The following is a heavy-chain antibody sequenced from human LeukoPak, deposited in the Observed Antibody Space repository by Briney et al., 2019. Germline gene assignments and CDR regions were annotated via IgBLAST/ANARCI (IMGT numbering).Heavy chain of an antibody. CDR2: IWYDGSNK. V-gene: IGHV3-33*01. J-gene: IGHJ4*02. Sequence: GGSLRLSCAASGFTFSSYGMHWVRQAPGKGLEWVAVIWYDGSNKYYADSVKGRFTISRDNSKNTLYLQMNSLRAEDTAVYYCAREYCSGGSCYSPYYFDYWGQGTLVTVSS. D-gene: IGHD2-15*01. CDR1: GFTFSSYG. CDR3: AREYCSGGSCYSPYYFDY.